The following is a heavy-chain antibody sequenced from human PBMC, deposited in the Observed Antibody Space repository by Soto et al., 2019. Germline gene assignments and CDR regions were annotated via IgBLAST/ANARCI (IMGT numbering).Heavy chain of an antibody. D-gene: IGHD1-20*01. CDR2: ISYDGSNK. V-gene: IGHV3-30-3*01. Sequence: GGSLRLSCAASGFTFSSYAMHWVRQAPGKGLEWVAVISYDGSNKYYADSVKGRFTISRDNSKNTLYLQMNSLRAEDTAVYYCARALKDYNWNDYWGQGTLVTVSS. CDR1: GFTFSSYA. CDR3: ARALKDYNWNDY. J-gene: IGHJ4*02.